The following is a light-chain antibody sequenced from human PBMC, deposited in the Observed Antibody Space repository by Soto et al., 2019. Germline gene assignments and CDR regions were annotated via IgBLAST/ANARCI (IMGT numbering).Light chain of an antibody. CDR1: SRDIGTSNL. J-gene: IGLJ1*01. V-gene: IGLV2-23*02. Sequence: QSVLTQPASVSGSPGQSITISCTGTSRDIGTSNLVSWYQQYPGKAPELMIYEVTKRPSGISYRFSGSTSGNTASLTISGLQPEDEADYYCYSFTGISTSLFVFGTGTTVTVL. CDR2: EVT. CDR3: YSFTGISTSLFV.